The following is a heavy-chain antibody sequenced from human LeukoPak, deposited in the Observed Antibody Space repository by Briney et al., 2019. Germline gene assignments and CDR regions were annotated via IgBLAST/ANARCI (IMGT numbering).Heavy chain of an antibody. CDR3: TRDWTTLIY. Sequence: GRSLRLSCTASGFTFGDYAMSWFRQAPGKGLEWVGLIRTKAYRGTTEYAASVKGRFTISKDDSKNIAYLQMNSLKTEDTAVYYCTRDWTTLIYWGQGTLVTVSS. V-gene: IGHV3-49*03. D-gene: IGHD4-17*01. CDR1: GFTFGDYA. CDR2: IRTKAYRGTT. J-gene: IGHJ4*02.